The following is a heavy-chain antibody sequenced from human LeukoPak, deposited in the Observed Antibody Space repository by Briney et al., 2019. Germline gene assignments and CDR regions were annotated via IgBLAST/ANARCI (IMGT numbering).Heavy chain of an antibody. J-gene: IGHJ4*02. D-gene: IGHD2-15*01. CDR2: ISYDGSNK. CDR1: GFTFSSYG. Sequence: GGSLRLSCAASGFTFSSYGMHWVRQAPGRGLEWVAVISYDGSNKYYADSVRGRFTISRDNSKNTLYLQMNSLRAEDTAVYYCAKDQDIVVVVAATPLGYWGQGTLVTVSS. CDR3: AKDQDIVVVVAATPLGY. V-gene: IGHV3-30*18.